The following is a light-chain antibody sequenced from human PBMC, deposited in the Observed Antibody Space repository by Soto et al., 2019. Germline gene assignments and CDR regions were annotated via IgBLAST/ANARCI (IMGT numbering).Light chain of an antibody. CDR2: GAS. V-gene: IGKV3D-20*02. CDR1: QSVSSSY. CDR3: QQRSSWWT. J-gene: IGKJ1*01. Sequence: EIVLTQSPGTLSLSPGERATLSCRASQSVSSSYLAWYQQKPGQAPRLLIYGASNRATGIPARFSGSGSGTDFTLTISSLEPEDFAVYYCQQRSSWWTFGQGTKVDIK.